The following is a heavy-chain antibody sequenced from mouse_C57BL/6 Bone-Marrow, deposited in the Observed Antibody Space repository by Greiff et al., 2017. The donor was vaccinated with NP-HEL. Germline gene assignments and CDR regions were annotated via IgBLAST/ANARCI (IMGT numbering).Heavy chain of an antibody. CDR3: ARDYYGSSNWYFDV. CDR1: GYTFTSYW. V-gene: IGHV1-69*01. CDR2: IDPSDSYT. D-gene: IGHD1-1*01. J-gene: IGHJ1*03. Sequence: QVQLQQPGAELVMPGASVKLSCKASGYTFTSYWMHWVKQRPGQGLEWIGEIDPSDSYTNYNQKFKGKSTLTVDKSSSTAYMQLRSLTSEDSAVYYCARDYYGSSNWYFDVWGTGTTVTVSS.